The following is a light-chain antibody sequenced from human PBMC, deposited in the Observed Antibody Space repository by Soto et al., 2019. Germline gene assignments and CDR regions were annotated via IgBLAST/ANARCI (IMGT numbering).Light chain of an antibody. Sequence: QSVLTQPPSVSGAPGQRVTISCTGSSSNIGAGYDVHWYQQLPGTAPKLLIYGNSNRPSGVPDRFSGSKSGTSASLAITGLQAEDVADYYCQSYDSSRGVFGGGTKLTVL. CDR2: GNS. J-gene: IGLJ2*01. CDR3: QSYDSSRGV. V-gene: IGLV1-40*01. CDR1: SSNIGAGYD.